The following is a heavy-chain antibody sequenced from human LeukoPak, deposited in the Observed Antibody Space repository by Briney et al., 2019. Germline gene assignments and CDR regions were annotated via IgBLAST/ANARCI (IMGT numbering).Heavy chain of an antibody. CDR1: GGSISSYY. D-gene: IGHD3-10*01. CDR2: IYTSGST. Sequence: PSETLSPTCTVSGGSISSYYWSWIRQPAGKGLEWIGRIYTSGSTNYNPPLKSRVTISVDTSKNQFSLKLSSVTAADTAVYYCARVPAMVRGVINYYYYYMDVWGKGTTVTVSS. J-gene: IGHJ6*03. V-gene: IGHV4-4*07. CDR3: ARVPAMVRGVINYYYYYMDV.